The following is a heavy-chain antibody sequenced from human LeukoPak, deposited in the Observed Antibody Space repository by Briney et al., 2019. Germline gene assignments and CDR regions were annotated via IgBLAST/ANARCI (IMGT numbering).Heavy chain of an antibody. D-gene: IGHD2-2*01. CDR3: ARDLGHCISTSCYNWFDP. Sequence: SETLSLTCSVSGYSISSGYYWGWIRQPPGKGLVWIGTIFHSGSTYYNPSLKSRVTVSVDTSKNHFSLKLTSVTAADTAVYYCARDLGHCISTSCYNWFDPWGQGTLVTVSS. CDR1: GYSISSGYY. V-gene: IGHV4-38-2*02. J-gene: IGHJ5*02. CDR2: IFHSGST.